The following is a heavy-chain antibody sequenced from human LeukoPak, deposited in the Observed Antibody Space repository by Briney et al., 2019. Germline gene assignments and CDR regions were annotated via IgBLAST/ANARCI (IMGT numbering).Heavy chain of an antibody. D-gene: IGHD3-22*01. CDR2: ISNDGGGT. J-gene: IGHJ5*02. V-gene: IGHV3-23*01. CDR1: GFIFNNFG. Sequence: GGSLRLSCAASGFIFNNFGLIWVRQAPGEGLEWVSAISNDGGGTMYADFVKGRFTISRDDSKNTLFLQMNSLRAEDTALYYCAKGSSGYFADLWGQGTLVTVSS. CDR3: AKGSSGYFADL.